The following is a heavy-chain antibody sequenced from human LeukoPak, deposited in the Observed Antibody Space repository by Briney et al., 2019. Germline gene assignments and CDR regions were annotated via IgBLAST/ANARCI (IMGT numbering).Heavy chain of an antibody. Sequence: SVKVSCKASGGTFSSYAISWVRQAPGQGLEWMGRIIPIFGTANYAQKFQGRVTITTDESTSTAYMELGSLRSEDTAVYYCAREGRIAVAGTFDYWGQGTLVTVSS. J-gene: IGHJ4*02. CDR3: AREGRIAVAGTFDY. CDR2: IIPIFGTA. V-gene: IGHV1-69*05. CDR1: GGTFSSYA. D-gene: IGHD6-19*01.